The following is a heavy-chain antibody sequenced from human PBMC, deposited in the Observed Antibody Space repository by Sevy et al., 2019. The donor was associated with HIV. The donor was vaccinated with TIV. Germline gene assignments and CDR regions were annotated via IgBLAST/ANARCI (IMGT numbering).Heavy chain of an antibody. V-gene: IGHV1-18*01. CDR1: GYTFTSYG. CDR2: INAYNGNT. CDR3: ARERLVLRTYGMDV. J-gene: IGHJ6*02. D-gene: IGHD3-3*01. Sequence: ASVKVSCKASGYTFTSYGISWVRQAPGQGLEWMGWINAYNGNTNYAQKLQGRVTMTTDTSTSTAYMELRSLRSDDTAVYYCARERLVLRTYGMDVWGQGTTVTVSS.